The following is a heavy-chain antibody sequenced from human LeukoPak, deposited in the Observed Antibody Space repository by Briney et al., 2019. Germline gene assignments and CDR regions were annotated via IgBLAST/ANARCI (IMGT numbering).Heavy chain of an antibody. Sequence: PSQTLSLTCTVSGGSISSGDYYWSWIRQPPGKGLEWIGYIYYSGSTYYNPSLKSRVTISVDTSKNQFSLKLSSVTAADTAVYYCARVFKRAPKGYDAFDIWGQGTMVTVPS. CDR1: GGSISSGDYY. D-gene: IGHD1-14*01. CDR3: ARVFKRAPKGYDAFDI. V-gene: IGHV4-30-4*08. CDR2: IYYSGST. J-gene: IGHJ3*02.